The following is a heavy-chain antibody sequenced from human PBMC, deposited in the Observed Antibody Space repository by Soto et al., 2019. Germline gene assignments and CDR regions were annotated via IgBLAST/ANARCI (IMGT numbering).Heavy chain of an antibody. CDR2: VSVSGNS. J-gene: IGHJ4*02. CDR1: GDSISSYY. V-gene: IGHV4-4*07. Sequence: DPLSLTCTVSGDSISSYYCSWIRQPAGKGLEWIGRVSVSGNSNYNPSLTSRVTMSVDASRNRFSLRLSSVTAADTAMYYCAKDLPYSVGHRQFHFWGQGTLVTVSS. D-gene: IGHD5-12*01. CDR3: AKDLPYSVGHRQFHF.